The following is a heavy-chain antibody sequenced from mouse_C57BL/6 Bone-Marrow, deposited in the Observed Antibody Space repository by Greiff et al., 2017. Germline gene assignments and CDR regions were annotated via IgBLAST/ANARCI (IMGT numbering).Heavy chain of an antibody. Sequence: QVQLQQSGAELVRPGASVTLSCKASGYTFTDYEMHWVKQTPVHGLEWIGAIDPETGGTAYNQKFKGKAILTADKSSSTAYMELRSLTSEDSAVYYCTRIGRGLRRAWFAYWGQGTLVTVSA. CDR1: GYTFTDYE. V-gene: IGHV1-15*01. CDR3: TRIGRGLRRAWFAY. CDR2: IDPETGGT. J-gene: IGHJ3*01. D-gene: IGHD2-4*01.